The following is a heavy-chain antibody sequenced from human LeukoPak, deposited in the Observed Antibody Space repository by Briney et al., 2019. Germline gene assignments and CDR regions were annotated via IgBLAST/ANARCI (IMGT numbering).Heavy chain of an antibody. CDR2: INPNSGGT. D-gene: IGHD3-3*01. Sequence: ASVKVSCKASGYTFTGYYMHWVRQAPGQGLEWMGWINPNSGGTNYAQKFQGRVTMTRDTSTSTAYMELRSLRSDDTAVYYCARDLPYDFWSGLPRFDYWGQGTLVTVSS. CDR3: ARDLPYDFWSGLPRFDY. CDR1: GYTFTGYY. J-gene: IGHJ4*02. V-gene: IGHV1-2*02.